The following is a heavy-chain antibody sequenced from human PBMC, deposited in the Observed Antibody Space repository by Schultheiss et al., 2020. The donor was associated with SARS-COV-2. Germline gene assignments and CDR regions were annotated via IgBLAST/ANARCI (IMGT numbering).Heavy chain of an antibody. CDR3: ARTSSVGGFDP. CDR2: IYYSGST. Sequence: SETLSLTCTVSGGSISSGGYYWSWIRQHPGKGLEWIGYIYYSGSTYYKPSLKSRVTISVDTSKNQFSLKLSSVTAADTAVYYCARTSSVGGFDPWGQGTLVTVSS. CDR1: GGSISSGGYY. D-gene: IGHD4-23*01. V-gene: IGHV4-31*03. J-gene: IGHJ5*02.